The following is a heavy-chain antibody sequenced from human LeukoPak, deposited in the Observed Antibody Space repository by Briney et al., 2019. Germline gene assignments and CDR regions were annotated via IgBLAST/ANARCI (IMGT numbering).Heavy chain of an antibody. Sequence: GGSLRLSCAASGFTFSGSAMHWVRQASGKGLEWVGRIRSKANSYATAYAASVKGRFTISRDNAKNSLYLQMNSLRAEDTALYYCAKGLLGNCFDYWGQGTLVTVSS. J-gene: IGHJ4*02. CDR3: AKGLLGNCFDY. CDR2: IRSKANSYAT. D-gene: IGHD2-15*01. CDR1: GFTFSGSA. V-gene: IGHV3-73*01.